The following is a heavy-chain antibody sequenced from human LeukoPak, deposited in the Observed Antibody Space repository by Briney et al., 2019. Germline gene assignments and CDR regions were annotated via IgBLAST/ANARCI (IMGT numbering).Heavy chain of an antibody. Sequence: WASVKVSCKAFGGTFSSYAISWVRQAPGQGLEWMGGIIPIFGTANYAQKFQGRVTITADESTSTAYMELSSLRSEDTAVYYCARVSDYYYYGMDVWGQGTTVTVSS. CDR3: ARVSDYYYYGMDV. CDR1: GGTFSSYA. CDR2: IIPIFGTA. V-gene: IGHV1-69*13. J-gene: IGHJ6*02.